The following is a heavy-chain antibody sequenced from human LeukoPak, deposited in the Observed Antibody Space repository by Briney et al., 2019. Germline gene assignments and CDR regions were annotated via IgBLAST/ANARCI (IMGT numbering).Heavy chain of an antibody. J-gene: IGHJ4*02. CDR1: GLAFSNYG. V-gene: IGHV3-30*02. D-gene: IGHD3-3*01. CDR3: AEESGTVKPSHFNY. CDR2: IQNNGIDK. Sequence: PGGSLRLSCAASGLAFSNYGFHWVRQAPGKGLEWVIFIQNNGIDKYYADSVKGRFTVSRDNSKNTVYLEMNSLRPEDTAVYYCAEESGTVKPSHFNYWGQGTLVTVSS.